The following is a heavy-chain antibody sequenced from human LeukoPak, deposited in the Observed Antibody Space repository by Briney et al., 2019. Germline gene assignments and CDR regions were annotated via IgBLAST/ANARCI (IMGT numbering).Heavy chain of an antibody. CDR2: INWNGGST. V-gene: IGHV3-20*04. Sequence: GGLRLSCAASGFTFDDYGMSWVRQAPGKGLEWVSGINWNGGSTGYADSVKGRFTISRDNAKNSLYLQMNSLRAEDTAVYYCARDGRWGSDILTGYSDHWGQGTLVTVSS. J-gene: IGHJ4*02. CDR3: ARDGRWGSDILTGYSDH. CDR1: GFTFDDYG. D-gene: IGHD3-9*01.